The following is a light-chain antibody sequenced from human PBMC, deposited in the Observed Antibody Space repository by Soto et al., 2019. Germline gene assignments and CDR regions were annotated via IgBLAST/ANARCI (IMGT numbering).Light chain of an antibody. CDR2: AAS. CDR1: QSVSHY. V-gene: IGKV1-39*01. CDR3: QQSYSAPRT. J-gene: IGKJ2*01. Sequence: GDRVTITCRASQSVSHYLNWYQQKPGQAPRLLIYAASTLQSWVPSRFSGSGSGTDFSLTISSLLPEDFATYYCQQSYSAPRTFGQGTKLEIK.